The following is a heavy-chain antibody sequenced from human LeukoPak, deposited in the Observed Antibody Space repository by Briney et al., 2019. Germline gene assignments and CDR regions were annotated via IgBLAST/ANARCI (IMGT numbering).Heavy chain of an antibody. CDR2: INPNSGGT. D-gene: IGHD3-3*01. Sequence: ASVKVSCKASGYTFTGYYMHWVRQAPGQGLEWMGRINPNSGGTNYAQKFQGRVTMTRNTSISTAYMELSSLRSEDTAVYYCATAPSHYYDFWSGYYSSYYFDYWGQGTLVTVSS. CDR1: GYTFTGYY. V-gene: IGHV1-2*06. CDR3: ATAPSHYYDFWSGYYSSYYFDY. J-gene: IGHJ4*02.